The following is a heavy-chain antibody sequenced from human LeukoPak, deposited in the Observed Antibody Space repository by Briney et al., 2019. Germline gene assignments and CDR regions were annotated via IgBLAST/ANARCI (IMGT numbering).Heavy chain of an antibody. D-gene: IGHD3-3*01. Sequence: GGSLRLSCVASGFTFGKYWMSWVRQAPGKGLEWVANIKLDGSEKNYVDSVKGRFTISRDNTKNSLYLQMNSLRVEDTAVFYCARDQHDTWSRRGNFDSWGQGTLVIVSS. V-gene: IGHV3-7*03. J-gene: IGHJ4*02. CDR1: GFTFGKYW. CDR3: ARDQHDTWSRRGNFDS. CDR2: IKLDGSEK.